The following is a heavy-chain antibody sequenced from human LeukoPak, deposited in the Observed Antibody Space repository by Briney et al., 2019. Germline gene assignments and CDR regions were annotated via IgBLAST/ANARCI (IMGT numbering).Heavy chain of an antibody. Sequence: SQTLSLTCAISGDSVSTNSAAWNWIRQSPSRGLEWLGRTYFRSKWYNDYAVSLESRITSSPDTSKNQSSLQLNSVTPNDTAVYYCARGGAYSGSWNEAFYIWGQGTMVTVSS. CDR3: ARGGAYSGSWNEAFYI. CDR2: TYFRSKWYN. V-gene: IGHV6-1*01. CDR1: GDSVSTNSAA. D-gene: IGHD6-13*01. J-gene: IGHJ3*02.